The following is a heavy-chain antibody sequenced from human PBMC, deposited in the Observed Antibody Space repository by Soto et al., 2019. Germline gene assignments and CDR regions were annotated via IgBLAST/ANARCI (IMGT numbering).Heavy chain of an antibody. V-gene: IGHV1-2*04. D-gene: IGHD6-19*01. CDR3: AREAAGVDY. CDR1: GYTFTGYY. CDR2: INPNSGGT. J-gene: IGHJ4*02. Sequence: QVQRVQSGAEVKKPGASVKVSCKASGYTFTGYYMHWVRQAPGQGLEWMGWINPNSGGTNYAQKFQGWVTMTRDTYNSTAYMELSRLRSDDTAEYYCAREAAGVDYWGQGPLVTVSS.